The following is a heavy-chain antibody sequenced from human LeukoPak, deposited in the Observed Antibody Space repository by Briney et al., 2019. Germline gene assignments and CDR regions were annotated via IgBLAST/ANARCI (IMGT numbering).Heavy chain of an antibody. CDR1: GFTFSSYG. J-gene: IGHJ4*02. CDR2: ISYDGNNK. Sequence: GRSLRLSCAASGFTFSSYGMHWVRQAPGKGLEWVAVISYDGNNKYYADSVKGRFTISRDNSKNTLYLQMNGLRAEDTAVYYCAKGMKIAYWGQGTLVTVSS. CDR3: AKGMKIAY. D-gene: IGHD2-8*01. V-gene: IGHV3-30*18.